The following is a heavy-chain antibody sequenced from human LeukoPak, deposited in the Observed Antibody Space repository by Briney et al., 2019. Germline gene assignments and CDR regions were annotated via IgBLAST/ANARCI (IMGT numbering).Heavy chain of an antibody. Sequence: PSETLSLTCTVSGGSISSGGYYWSWIRQHPGKGLEWIGYIYYSGSTNYNPSLKSRVTISVDTSKNQFSLKLRSVTAADTAVYYCARHPNPYGDYEYFQYWGQGTLVTVSS. J-gene: IGHJ1*01. D-gene: IGHD4-17*01. CDR2: IYYSGST. V-gene: IGHV4-61*08. CDR3: ARHPNPYGDYEYFQY. CDR1: GGSISSGGYY.